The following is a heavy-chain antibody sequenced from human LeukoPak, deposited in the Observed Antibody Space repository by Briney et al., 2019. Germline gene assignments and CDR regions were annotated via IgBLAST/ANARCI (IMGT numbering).Heavy chain of an antibody. J-gene: IGHJ4*02. CDR3: TRDRKYSSGWYWRTEDCFFDY. CDR1: GFTFGDYA. V-gene: IGHV3-49*04. D-gene: IGHD6-19*01. CDR2: IRSKAYGGTT. Sequence: GRSLRLSCTATGFTFGDYAMSCVRQAPGKGLEWVGFIRSKAYGGTTEYAASVKGRFTISRDDSKSIAYLQMNSLKTEDTAVYYCTRDRKYSSGWYWRTEDCFFDYWGQGTLVTVSS.